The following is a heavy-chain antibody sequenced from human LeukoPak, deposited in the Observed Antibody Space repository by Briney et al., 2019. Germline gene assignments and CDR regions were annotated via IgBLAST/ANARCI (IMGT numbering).Heavy chain of an antibody. CDR3: ARRWNYKDAFDI. J-gene: IGHJ3*02. CDR1: GGSISSGTHY. D-gene: IGHD1-7*01. V-gene: IGHV4-61*02. CDR2: IFTSGSP. Sequence: SETLSLTCTVSGGSISSGTHYWTWVRQPVGKGLEWLGRIFTSGSPTYNSSLKSRLTISLDKSKNQFSLKLTSVTAADTAVYYCARRWNYKDAFDIWGQGTMVTVSS.